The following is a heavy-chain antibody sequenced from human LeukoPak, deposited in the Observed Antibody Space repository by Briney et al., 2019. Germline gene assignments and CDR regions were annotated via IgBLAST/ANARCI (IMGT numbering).Heavy chain of an antibody. CDR1: GGSFSGYY. V-gene: IGHV4-34*01. CDR3: ARGARPVTGGFVVVNGMDV. J-gene: IGHJ6*02. CDR2: INHSGST. D-gene: IGHD2-21*01. Sequence: SETLSLTCAVYGGSFSGYYWSWTRQPPGKGLEWIGEINHSGSTNYNPSLKSRVTISVDTSKNQFSLKLSSVTAADTAVYYCARGARPVTGGFVVVNGMDVWGQGTTVTVSS.